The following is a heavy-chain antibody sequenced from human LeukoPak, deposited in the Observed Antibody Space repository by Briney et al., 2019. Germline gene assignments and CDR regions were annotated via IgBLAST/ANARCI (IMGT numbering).Heavy chain of an antibody. V-gene: IGHV3-48*03. CDR3: AKDYYDSSGYSVDY. D-gene: IGHD3-22*01. CDR1: GFTFSSYE. J-gene: IGHJ4*02. Sequence: PGGSLRLSCAASGFTFSSYEMNWVRRAPGKGLEWVSYISSSGSTIYYADSVKGRFTISRDNSKNSLYLQMNSLRTEDTALYYCAKDYYDSSGYSVDYWGQGTLVTVSS. CDR2: ISSSGSTI.